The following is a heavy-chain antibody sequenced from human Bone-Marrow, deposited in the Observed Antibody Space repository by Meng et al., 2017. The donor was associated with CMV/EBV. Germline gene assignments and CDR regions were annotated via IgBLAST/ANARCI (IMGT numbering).Heavy chain of an antibody. Sequence: SVKVSCKASGYTFTSYDINWVRQATGQGLEWMGWMNPNSGNTGYAQKFQGRVTMTRNTSISTAYMELSSLRSEDTAVYYCARWEYSSSWYVGYYYYGMDVWGQGTTVTVSS. V-gene: IGHV1-8*01. CDR2: MNPNSGNT. J-gene: IGHJ6*02. CDR1: GYTFTSYD. D-gene: IGHD6-13*01. CDR3: ARWEYSSSWYVGYYYYGMDV.